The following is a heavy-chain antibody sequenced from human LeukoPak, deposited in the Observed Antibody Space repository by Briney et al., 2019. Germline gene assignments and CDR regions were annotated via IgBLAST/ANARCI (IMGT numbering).Heavy chain of an antibody. V-gene: IGHV3-30*04. CDR2: TSFDGSDN. CDR1: GFIFNNYA. J-gene: IGHJ4*02. Sequence: GGTLSLFCAASGFIFNNYALSWVRQTPGKGLKWVAVTSFDGSDNYYADSVKGRFTISRDNSKNTLYLQMNSLRPDDTAVYYCARAPGTMIVVDYWGQGTLVTVSS. D-gene: IGHD3-22*01. CDR3: ARAPGTMIVVDY.